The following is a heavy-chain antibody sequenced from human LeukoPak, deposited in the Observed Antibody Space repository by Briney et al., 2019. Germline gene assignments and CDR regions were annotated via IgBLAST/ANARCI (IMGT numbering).Heavy chain of an antibody. CDR2: IGGSGDTT. D-gene: IGHD6-13*01. V-gene: IGHV3-23*01. Sequence: PGGSLRLSCAASGFTFDDYAMHWVRQAPGKGLEWVSTIGGSGDTTFYADSVRGRFTISRDNSNNTLYLQMSSLRAEDTAVYYCAKERSSIPAAANYWGQGTLVTVSS. J-gene: IGHJ4*02. CDR3: AKERSSIPAAANY. CDR1: GFTFDDYA.